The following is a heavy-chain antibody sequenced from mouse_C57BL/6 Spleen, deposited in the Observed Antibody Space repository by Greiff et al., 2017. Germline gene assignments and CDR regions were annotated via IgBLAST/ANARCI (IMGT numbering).Heavy chain of an antibody. J-gene: IGHJ3*01. CDR3: ARRDSSGPFAY. D-gene: IGHD3-2*02. Sequence: EVQLQQSGPELVKPGASVKISCKASGYSFTGYYMNWVKQSPEKSLEWIGEINPSTGGTTYNQKFKAKATLTVDKSSSTAYMQLKSLTSEDSAVYYCARRDSSGPFAYWGQGTLVTVSA. CDR2: INPSTGGT. V-gene: IGHV1-42*01. CDR1: GYSFTGYY.